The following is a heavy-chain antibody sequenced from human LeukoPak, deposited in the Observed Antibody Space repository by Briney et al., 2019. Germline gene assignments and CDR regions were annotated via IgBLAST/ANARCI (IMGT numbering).Heavy chain of an antibody. Sequence: SVKVSCGASGGTFSSYAISWVRQAPGQGLEWMGRIIPILGIANYAQKFQGRVTITADKSTSTAYMELSSLRSEDTAVYYCAARGDYPTPDYWGQGTLVTVSS. CDR1: GGTFSSYA. CDR2: IIPILGIA. J-gene: IGHJ4*02. CDR3: AARGDYPTPDY. D-gene: IGHD2-21*02. V-gene: IGHV1-69*04.